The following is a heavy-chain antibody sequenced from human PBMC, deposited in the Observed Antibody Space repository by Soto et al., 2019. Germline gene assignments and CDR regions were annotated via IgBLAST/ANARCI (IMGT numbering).Heavy chain of an antibody. CDR3: ARDSRLGFRDY. D-gene: IGHD3-16*01. CDR1: GGSIDSYY. J-gene: IGHJ4*02. CDR2: IYYSGST. Sequence: PSETLSLTCTVSGGSIDSYYWSWIRQPPGKGLEWIGYIYYSGSTNYNPSLKSRFTISVDTSKNQFSLKLNSVTAADTAVYYCARDSRLGFRDYWGQGSLGTVSS. V-gene: IGHV4-59*01.